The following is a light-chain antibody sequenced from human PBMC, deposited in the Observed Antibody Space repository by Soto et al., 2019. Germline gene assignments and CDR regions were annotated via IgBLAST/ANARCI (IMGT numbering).Light chain of an antibody. V-gene: IGKV1-5*03. CDR2: RAS. CDR3: QEYNSY. CDR1: QNIDNW. Sequence: QMTQSPHTLSASVGDRVTITCRASQNIDNWLAWYQHKPGKPPKLLIYRASSLETGVPSRFSGSGSGTEFSLIISNLQPDDSATYYCQEYNSYFGGGTKVEIK. J-gene: IGKJ4*01.